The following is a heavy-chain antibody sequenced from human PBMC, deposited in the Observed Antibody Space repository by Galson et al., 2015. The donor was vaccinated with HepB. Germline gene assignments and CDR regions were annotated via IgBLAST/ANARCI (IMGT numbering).Heavy chain of an antibody. Sequence: SLRLSCAASGFTFSNFGMNWVRQAPGKGLEWVSYISSSSSTTHNADSVKGRFSISRDYAKNSLDLQMNSLRDEDTAVYYCARSYGDHLDYWGQGTLVTVSS. CDR1: GFTFSNFG. J-gene: IGHJ4*02. D-gene: IGHD4-17*01. CDR3: ARSYGDHLDY. CDR2: ISSSSSTT. V-gene: IGHV3-48*02.